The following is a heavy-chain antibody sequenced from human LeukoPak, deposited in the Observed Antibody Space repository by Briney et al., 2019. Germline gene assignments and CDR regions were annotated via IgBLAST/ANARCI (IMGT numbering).Heavy chain of an antibody. CDR3: ARGGSGWFDAFDI. CDR1: GDTFSSYS. J-gene: IGHJ3*02. V-gene: IGHV1-2*02. Sequence: ASVKVSCKASGDTFSSYSFSWVRQAPGQGLEWMGWINPNSGGTNYAQKFQGRVTMTRDTSISTAYMELSTLRSDDTAVYYCARGGSGWFDAFDIWGQGTMVTVSS. D-gene: IGHD6-19*01. CDR2: INPNSGGT.